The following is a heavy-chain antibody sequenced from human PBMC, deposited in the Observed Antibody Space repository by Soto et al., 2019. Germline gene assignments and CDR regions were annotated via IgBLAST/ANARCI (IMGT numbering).Heavy chain of an antibody. CDR2: INPSGGST. J-gene: IGHJ6*02. CDR3: AREPPNAADYYYGMDV. D-gene: IGHD2-15*01. Sequence: ASVKVSCKASGYTFTSYYMHWVRQAPGQGLEWMGIINPSGGSTSYAQKFQGRVTMTRDTSTSTVYMELSSLRSEDTAVYYCAREPPNAADYYYGMDVWGQGTKVTVS. CDR1: GYTFTSYY. V-gene: IGHV1-46*01.